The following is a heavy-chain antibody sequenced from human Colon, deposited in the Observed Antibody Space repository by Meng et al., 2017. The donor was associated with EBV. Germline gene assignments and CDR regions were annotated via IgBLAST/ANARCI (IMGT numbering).Heavy chain of an antibody. Sequence: QLELQEAGPGLVNPSETLSLTCTVSGGSISSSSYYWGWIRQPPGKGLEWIGSIYYNGSTYYNPSLKSRVTISVDTSKNQFSLKLNSVTAADTAVYYCARRRYYYGSGSYHSYYFDYWGQGALVTVSS. J-gene: IGHJ4*02. D-gene: IGHD3-10*01. V-gene: IGHV4-39*01. CDR2: IYYNGST. CDR1: GGSISSSSYY. CDR3: ARRRYYYGSGSYHSYYFDY.